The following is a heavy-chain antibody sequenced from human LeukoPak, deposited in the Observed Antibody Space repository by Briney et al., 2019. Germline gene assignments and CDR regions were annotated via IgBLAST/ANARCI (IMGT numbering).Heavy chain of an antibody. CDR1: GGSISSYY. CDR2: INHSGST. CDR3: ARGSDFWSRQFDY. J-gene: IGHJ4*02. Sequence: SETLSLTCTVSGGSISSYYWSWIRQPPGKGLEWIGEINHSGSTNYNPSLKSRVTISVDTSKNQFSLKLSSVTAADTAVYYCARGSDFWSRQFDYWGQGTLVTVSS. D-gene: IGHD3-3*01. V-gene: IGHV4-34*01.